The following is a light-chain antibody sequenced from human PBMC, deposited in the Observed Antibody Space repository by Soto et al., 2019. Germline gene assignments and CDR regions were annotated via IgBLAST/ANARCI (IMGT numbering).Light chain of an antibody. CDR1: QSVSSSY. J-gene: IGKJ4*01. Sequence: EIVLTQSPGPLSLSPGERATLSCRASQSVSSSYVAWYQQKPGQAPRLLIYGASSRATGIPDRFSGSGSGTDFNLTISRLEPDDFAVYYCQQDGSSPGTFGGGTKVEIK. CDR3: QQDGSSPGT. CDR2: GAS. V-gene: IGKV3-20*01.